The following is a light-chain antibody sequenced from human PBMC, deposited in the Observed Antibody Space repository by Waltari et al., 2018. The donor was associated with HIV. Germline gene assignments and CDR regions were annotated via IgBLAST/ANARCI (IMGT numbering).Light chain of an antibody. J-gene: IGLJ3*02. Sequence: QSALTQPASVSGSPGQSITISCPGASSSVGGYKYVSWYQHHPGKAPKPKIYDVSERPSGVSNRFSGSKSGNTASLTISGLQAEDEADYYCCSYAGSSTLLFGGGTKVTVL. V-gene: IGLV2-23*02. CDR3: CSYAGSSTLL. CDR1: SSSVGGYKY. CDR2: DVS.